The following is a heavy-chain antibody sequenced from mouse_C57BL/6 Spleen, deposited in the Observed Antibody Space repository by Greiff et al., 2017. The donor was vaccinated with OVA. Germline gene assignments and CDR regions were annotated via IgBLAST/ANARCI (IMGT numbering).Heavy chain of an antibody. V-gene: IGHV5-4*01. Sequence: EVQVVESGGGLVKPGGSLKLSCAASGFTFSSYAMSWVRQTPEKRLEWVATISDGGSYTYYPDNVKGRFTISRDNAKNNLYLQMSHLKSEDTAMYYCARAWDDAMDYWGQGTSVTVSS. J-gene: IGHJ4*01. CDR1: GFTFSSYA. CDR3: ARAWDDAMDY. D-gene: IGHD4-1*01. CDR2: ISDGGSYT.